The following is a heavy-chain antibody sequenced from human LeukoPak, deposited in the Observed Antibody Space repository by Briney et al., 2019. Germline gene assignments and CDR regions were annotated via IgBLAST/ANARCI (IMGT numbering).Heavy chain of an antibody. D-gene: IGHD3-10*01. CDR2: ISGSGGST. J-gene: IGHJ4*02. CDR1: GFTFSSYA. Sequence: PGGSLRLSCAASGFTFSSYAMSWVRQAPGKGLDWVSVISGSGGSTYYGDSVKGRFTISRDNSKNTLFLQMNSLRAEDTAVYYCAKQATRGVDYYFDYWGQGTLLTVSS. CDR3: AKQATRGVDYYFDY. V-gene: IGHV3-23*01.